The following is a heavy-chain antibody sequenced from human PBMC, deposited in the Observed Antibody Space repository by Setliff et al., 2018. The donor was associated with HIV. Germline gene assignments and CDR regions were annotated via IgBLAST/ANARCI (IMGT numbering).Heavy chain of an antibody. Sequence: PGGSLRLSCAASGFLFHTYWLSWVRQAPGKGLEWVANMKQDGSEKYYVDSVKGRFTTSRDNAKNSLYLQMNILRAEDTAVYNCARVGANIVATFFSYYYGMDVWGQGTTVTAP. V-gene: IGHV3-7*01. CDR2: MKQDGSEK. CDR1: GFLFHTYW. CDR3: ARVGANIVATFFSYYYGMDV. J-gene: IGHJ6*02. D-gene: IGHD5-12*01.